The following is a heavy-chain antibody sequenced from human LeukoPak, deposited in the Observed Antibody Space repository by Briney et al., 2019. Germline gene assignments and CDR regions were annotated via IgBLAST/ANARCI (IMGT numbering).Heavy chain of an antibody. J-gene: IGHJ3*02. Sequence: SETLSLTCTVPGGSISSYYWSWIRQPPGRGLEWIGYIYYSGSTNYNPSLKSRVTISVDTSKNQFSLKLSSVTAADTAVYYCARVRQLEGAFDIWGQGTMVTVSS. CDR3: ARVRQLEGAFDI. CDR1: GGSISSYY. D-gene: IGHD6-6*01. CDR2: IYYSGST. V-gene: IGHV4-59*01.